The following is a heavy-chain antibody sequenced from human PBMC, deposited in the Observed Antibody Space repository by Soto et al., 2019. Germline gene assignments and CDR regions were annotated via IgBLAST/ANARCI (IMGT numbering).Heavy chain of an antibody. J-gene: IGHJ4*02. CDR3: AAYRRDGYNYFDY. CDR1: GFTFTSSA. Sequence: GASVKVSCKASGFTFTSSAVQWVRQARGQRLEWIGWIVVGSGNTNYAQKFQERVTITRDMSTSTAYMELSSLRSEDTAVYYCAAYRRDGYNYFDYWGQGTLVTAPQ. V-gene: IGHV1-58*01. D-gene: IGHD2-21*01. CDR2: IVVGSGNT.